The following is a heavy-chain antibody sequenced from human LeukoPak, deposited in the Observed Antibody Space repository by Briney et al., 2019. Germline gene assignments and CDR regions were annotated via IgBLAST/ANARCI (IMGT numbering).Heavy chain of an antibody. CDR1: GFTFSSYM. V-gene: IGHV3-23*01. CDR3: ARYCSGSICYSGVDY. D-gene: IGHD2-15*01. Sequence: GGSLRLSCAASGFTFSSYMMTWVRQPPGKGLEGVSTISSNGGSTYYADSVKGRFTISRDNSKNTLYLQMSSLRADDTAVYYCARYCSGSICYSGVDYWGQGTLVPVSS. J-gene: IGHJ4*02. CDR2: ISSNGGST.